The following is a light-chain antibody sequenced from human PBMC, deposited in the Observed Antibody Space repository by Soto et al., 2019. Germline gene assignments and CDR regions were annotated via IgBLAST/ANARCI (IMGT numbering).Light chain of an antibody. Sequence: QSALTQPPSVSGSPGQRVTIPCTGTNSNIGAGYDVHWYQQLAGTAPKLLIYGDINRPSGVADRFSGSKSGSTASLPITGRQYADEADYYCQSYYLGLRSYVFGAGTKVTVL. CDR3: QSYYLGLRSYV. CDR2: GDI. J-gene: IGLJ1*01. V-gene: IGLV1-40*01. CDR1: NSNIGAGYD.